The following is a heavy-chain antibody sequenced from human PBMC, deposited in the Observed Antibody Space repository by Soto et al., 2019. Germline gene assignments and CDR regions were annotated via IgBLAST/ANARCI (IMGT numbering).Heavy chain of an antibody. D-gene: IGHD3-10*01. Sequence: ASVKVSCKASGYTFTSYDINWVRQATGQGLEWMGWMNPNSGNTGYAQKFQGRVTMTRNTSIITAYMELSSLRSEDTAVYYCARHGPASGSHLDYWGQGTLRTVSS. CDR3: ARHGPASGSHLDY. J-gene: IGHJ4*02. CDR2: MNPNSGNT. CDR1: GYTFTSYD. V-gene: IGHV1-8*01.